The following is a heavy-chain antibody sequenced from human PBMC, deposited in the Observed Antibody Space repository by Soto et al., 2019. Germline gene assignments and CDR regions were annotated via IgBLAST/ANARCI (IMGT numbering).Heavy chain of an antibody. J-gene: IGHJ4*02. CDR1: GYTFTSYD. V-gene: IGHV1-18*01. D-gene: IGHD2-15*01. Sequence: ASVKVSCKASGYTFTSYDINWVRQATGQGLEWMGWMNANSGNTDYAQKLQGRVTMTTDTSTSTAYMELRSLRSDDTAVYYCARDSVVVAATFDYWGQGTLVTVSS. CDR3: ARDSVVVAATFDY. CDR2: MNANSGNT.